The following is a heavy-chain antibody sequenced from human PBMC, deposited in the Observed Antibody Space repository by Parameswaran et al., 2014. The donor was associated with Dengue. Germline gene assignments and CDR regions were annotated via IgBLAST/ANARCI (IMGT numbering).Heavy chain of an antibody. V-gene: IGHV4-30-2*01. D-gene: IGHD3-3*01. CDR3: ARVEWFDAFDI. J-gene: IGHJ3*02. CDR2: IYHSGST. Sequence: RWIRQPPGKGLEWIGYIYHSGSTYYNPSLKSRVTISVDRSKNQFSLKLSSVTAADTAVYYCARVEWFDAFDIWGQGTMVTVSS.